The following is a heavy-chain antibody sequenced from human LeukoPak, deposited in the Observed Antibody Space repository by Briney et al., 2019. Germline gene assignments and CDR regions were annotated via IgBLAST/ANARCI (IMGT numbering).Heavy chain of an antibody. J-gene: IGHJ6*02. CDR1: GGSVSSGSYY. D-gene: IGHD5-12*01. Sequence: SETLSLTCTVSGGSVSSGSYYWRWIRQPPGKGLEWNGYIYYSGSTNYHPSLKSRVTISVDTSKNQFSLKLSSVTAADTAVYYCAREWTPGYSGYEDYYGMDVWGQGTTVTVSS. V-gene: IGHV4-61*01. CDR3: AREWTPGYSGYEDYYGMDV. CDR2: IYYSGST.